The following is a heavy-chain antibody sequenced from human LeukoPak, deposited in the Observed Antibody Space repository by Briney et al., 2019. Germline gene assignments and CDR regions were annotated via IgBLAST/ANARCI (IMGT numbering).Heavy chain of an antibody. CDR2: IYYSGST. V-gene: IGHV4-31*03. J-gene: IGHJ6*02. D-gene: IGHD6-13*01. CDR3: ARFGSSSWFSNYYYYGMDV. CDR1: GGSISSGGYY. Sequence: SETLSLTCTVSGGSISSGGYYWSWIRQHPGKGLEWIGYIYYSGSTYYNPSLKSRVTISVDTSKNQFSLKLSSVTAADTAVYYCARFGSSSWFSNYYYYGMDVWGQGTTVTVSS.